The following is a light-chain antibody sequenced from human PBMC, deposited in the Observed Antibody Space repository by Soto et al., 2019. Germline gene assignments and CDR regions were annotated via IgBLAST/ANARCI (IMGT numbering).Light chain of an antibody. CDR2: KAS. V-gene: IGKV1-5*03. CDR3: QQYNNYPLT. CDR1: QSVSTW. Sequence: DIQMTQSPSTLSASVGDRVTITCRASQSVSTWLAWYQQKPGKAPILLIYKASSLEIGVPSRFSGSGSGTEFTLTISSLQPDDFATYFCQQYNNYPLTFGGGTKVEI. J-gene: IGKJ4*01.